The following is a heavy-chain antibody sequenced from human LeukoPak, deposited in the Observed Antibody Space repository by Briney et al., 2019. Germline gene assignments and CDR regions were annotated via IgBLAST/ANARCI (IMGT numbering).Heavy chain of an antibody. V-gene: IGHV4-34*01. CDR3: ATHYVEMAQWDDAFDI. D-gene: IGHD5-24*01. J-gene: IGHJ3*02. CDR2: INHSGST. Sequence: PSETLSTTCAVYGGYFSGYYLSLIRQPPRKGLELIGEINHSGSTNYNPSLKSRVTISVDTSKNQFSLKLSSVTAADTAVYYCATHYVEMAQWDDAFDIWGQGTMVTVSS. CDR1: GGYFSGYY.